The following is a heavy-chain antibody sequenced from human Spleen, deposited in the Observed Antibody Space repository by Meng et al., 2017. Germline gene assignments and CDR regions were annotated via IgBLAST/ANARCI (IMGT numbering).Heavy chain of an antibody. V-gene: IGHV3-21*01. CDR2: ISSSSSYI. J-gene: IGHJ3*02. Sequence: GESLKISCADSGFTFSSYSMNWVRQAPGKGLEWVSSISSSSSYIYYADSVKGRFTISRDNAKNSLYLQMNSLRAEDTAVYYCARRSSYYGSGSYSAFDIWGQGTMVTVSS. CDR1: GFTFSSYS. CDR3: ARRSSYYGSGSYSAFDI. D-gene: IGHD3-10*01.